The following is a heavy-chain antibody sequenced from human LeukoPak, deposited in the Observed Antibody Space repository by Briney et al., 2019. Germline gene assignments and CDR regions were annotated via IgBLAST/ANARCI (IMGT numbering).Heavy chain of an antibody. J-gene: IGHJ4*02. CDR2: IRYDGSNK. V-gene: IGHV3-30*02. Sequence: GGSLRLSCAASGFTFSSYGMHWVRQAPGKGLEWVAFIRYDGSNKYYADSVKGRFTISRDNSKNTLYLQMNSLRAEDTAVYYCAKGPRGYSGYDALSWGQGTLVTVSS. D-gene: IGHD5-12*01. CDR1: GFTFSSYG. CDR3: AKGPRGYSGYDALS.